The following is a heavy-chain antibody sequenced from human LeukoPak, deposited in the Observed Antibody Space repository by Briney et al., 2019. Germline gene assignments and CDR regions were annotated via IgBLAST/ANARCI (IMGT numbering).Heavy chain of an antibody. CDR3: ARGRGTMVRGNWFDP. CDR2: MNPNSGNT. V-gene: IGHV1-8*03. CDR1: GYTFTSHD. J-gene: IGHJ5*02. D-gene: IGHD3-10*01. Sequence: PGASVKASCKASGYTFTSHDINWVRQATGQGLEWMGWMNPNSGNTGYAQKFQGRVTITRNTSISTAYMELSSLRSEDTAMYYCARGRGTMVRGNWFDPWGQGTLVTVSS.